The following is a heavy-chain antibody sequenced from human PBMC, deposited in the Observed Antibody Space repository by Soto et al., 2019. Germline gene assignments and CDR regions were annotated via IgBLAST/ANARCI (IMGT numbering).Heavy chain of an antibody. V-gene: IGHV3-23*01. D-gene: IGHD2-2*01. CDR2: LSGSGDTA. J-gene: IGHJ4*02. CDR3: ARGEVVPAAVGSFFDC. CDR1: GFTFNSYA. Sequence: EVQLLESGGGLVQPGGSLRLSYAASGFTFNSYAMSWVRQTPGKGLEWVSGLSGSGDTAYYADSVRGRFTISRDNSKNTLYLQMNSLRVEDTAVYFCARGEVVPAAVGSFFDCWGQGTLVTVSS.